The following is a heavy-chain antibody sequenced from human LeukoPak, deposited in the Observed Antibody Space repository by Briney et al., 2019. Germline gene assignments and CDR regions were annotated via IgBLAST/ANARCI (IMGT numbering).Heavy chain of an antibody. CDR1: GYTFTGYY. Sequence: ASVKVSCKASGYTFTGYYMHWVRQAPGQGLEWMGWINPNSGGTNYAQKFQGRVTMTRDTSINTAYMDLSRLRSDDTALYYCARAGGQQLVDLNWFDPWGQGTLVTVSS. J-gene: IGHJ5*02. D-gene: IGHD6-13*01. V-gene: IGHV1-2*02. CDR3: ARAGGQQLVDLNWFDP. CDR2: INPNSGGT.